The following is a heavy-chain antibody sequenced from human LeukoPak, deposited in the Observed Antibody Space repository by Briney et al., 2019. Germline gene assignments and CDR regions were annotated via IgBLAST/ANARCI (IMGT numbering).Heavy chain of an antibody. CDR3: ARDTGSYTGMDV. CDR2: ISNSGSST. D-gene: IGHD1-26*01. Sequence: GGSLRLSCAASGFTFTSYEMNWVRQAPGKGLEWLSYISNSGSSTYYADSVKGRLTISRDNARNSLSLPMNSLRAEDTAIYYCARDTGSYTGMDVWGQGTTVTVTS. J-gene: IGHJ6*02. CDR1: GFTFTSYE. V-gene: IGHV3-48*03.